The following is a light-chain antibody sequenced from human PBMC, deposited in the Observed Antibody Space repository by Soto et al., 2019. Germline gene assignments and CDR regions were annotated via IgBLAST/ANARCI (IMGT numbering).Light chain of an antibody. CDR1: QSVSRY. CDR3: QQRSNWPLT. Sequence: EIVLTQSPATLSLSPGQRATLSCRASQSVSRYLAWYQQKPGQAPRLVIYDASNSAADIPARFSGSGSGTDSTLTITSLEPEDFAVYYCQQRSNWPLTFGGGTKVESK. J-gene: IGKJ4*01. CDR2: DAS. V-gene: IGKV3-11*01.